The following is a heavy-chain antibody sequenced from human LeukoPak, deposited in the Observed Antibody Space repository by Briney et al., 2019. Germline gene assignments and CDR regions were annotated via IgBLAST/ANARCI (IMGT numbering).Heavy chain of an antibody. V-gene: IGHV1-2*02. CDR1: GYTFTGYY. CDR3: ARGCYYDFWSGYRDNWFDP. Sequence: GASVKVSCKASGYTFTGYYMHWVRQAPGQGLEWMGWINPNSGGTNYAQKFQGRVTMARDTSISTAYMELSRLRSDDTAVYYCARGCYYDFWSGYRDNWFDPWGQGTLVTVSS. CDR2: INPNSGGT. J-gene: IGHJ5*02. D-gene: IGHD3-3*01.